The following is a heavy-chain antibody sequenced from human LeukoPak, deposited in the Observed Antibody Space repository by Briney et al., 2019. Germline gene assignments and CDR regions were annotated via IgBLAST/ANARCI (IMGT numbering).Heavy chain of an antibody. CDR3: ARNVPGYSGYDLWWFDP. Sequence: ASVKVSCKASGGTFSSYAISWVRQAPGQGLEWMGRIIPILGIANYAQKFQGRVTITADKSTSTAYTELSSPRSEDTAVYYCARNVPGYSGYDLWWFDPWGQGTLVTVSS. V-gene: IGHV1-69*04. CDR1: GGTFSSYA. J-gene: IGHJ5*02. D-gene: IGHD5-12*01. CDR2: IIPILGIA.